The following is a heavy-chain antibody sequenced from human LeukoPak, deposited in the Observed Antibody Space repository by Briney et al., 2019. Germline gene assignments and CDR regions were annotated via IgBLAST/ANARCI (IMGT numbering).Heavy chain of an antibody. J-gene: IGHJ5*02. CDR3: ARDKIAYDFWSGYPDLPAVFFDP. Sequence: SETLSLTCTVSGGSISSYYWSWIPQPPGKGLEGIGYIYYSGSTNYNPSLKSRVTISVDTSKNQFSLKLSSVTAADTAVYYCARDKIAYDFWSGYPDLPAVFFDPWGQGTLVTVSS. D-gene: IGHD3-3*01. V-gene: IGHV4-59*01. CDR1: GGSISSYY. CDR2: IYYSGST.